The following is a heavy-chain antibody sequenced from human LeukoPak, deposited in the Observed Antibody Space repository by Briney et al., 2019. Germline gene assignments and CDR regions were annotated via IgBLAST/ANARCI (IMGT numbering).Heavy chain of an antibody. CDR1: GYTFTSYA. D-gene: IGHD3-22*01. V-gene: IGHV7-4-1*02. Sequence: ASVKVSCKASGYTFTSYAMNWVRQAPGQGLEWMGWINTNAGNPTYAQGFTGRFVFSLDTSVSTAYLQISSLKAEDTAVYYCARDKVRYYYDSSGYPLGYWGQGTLVTVSS. CDR3: ARDKVRYYYDSSGYPLGY. CDR2: INTNAGNP. J-gene: IGHJ4*02.